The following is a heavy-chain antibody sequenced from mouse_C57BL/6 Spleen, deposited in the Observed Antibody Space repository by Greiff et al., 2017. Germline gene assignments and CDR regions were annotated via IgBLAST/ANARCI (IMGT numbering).Heavy chain of an antibody. V-gene: IGHV1-69*01. CDR2: IDPSDSYT. CDR3: ARERDYFDY. J-gene: IGHJ2*01. CDR1: GYTFTSYW. Sequence: QVQLQQPGAELVMPGASVKLSCKASGYTFTSYWMHWVKQRPGQGLEWIGEIDPSDSYTNYNQKFKGKSTLTEDKSSSTAYMQLSSLTSEDSAVYYCARERDYFDYWGQGTTLTVSS.